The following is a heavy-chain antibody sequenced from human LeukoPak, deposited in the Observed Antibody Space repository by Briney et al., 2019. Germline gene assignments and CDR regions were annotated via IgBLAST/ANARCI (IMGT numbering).Heavy chain of an antibody. V-gene: IGHV2-70*11. Sequence: SGPALVKPTQTLTLTCTFSGFSLSTTGMCVSWIRQPPGKALEWLARVDWDDYKYYTTSLKTRLTISKDTSKNQVVLTMTNVDPVDTATYYCARMARSGSYGYWGQGTLVTVSS. D-gene: IGHD1-26*01. CDR3: ARMARSGSYGY. CDR2: VDWDDYK. J-gene: IGHJ4*02. CDR1: GFSLSTTGMC.